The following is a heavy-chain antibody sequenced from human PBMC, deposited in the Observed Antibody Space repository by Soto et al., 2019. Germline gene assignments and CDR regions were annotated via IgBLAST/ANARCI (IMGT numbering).Heavy chain of an antibody. CDR1: GFTFSSYS. CDR2: ISSSSSYI. CDR3: ARAHADYYYGMDV. V-gene: IGHV3-21*01. J-gene: IGHJ6*02. Sequence: GGSLRLSCAASGFTFSSYSMNWVRQAPGKGLEWVSSISSSSSYIYYADSVKGRFTISRDNAKNSLYLQMNSLRAEDTAVYYCARAHADYYYGMDVWGQGTTVTVSS.